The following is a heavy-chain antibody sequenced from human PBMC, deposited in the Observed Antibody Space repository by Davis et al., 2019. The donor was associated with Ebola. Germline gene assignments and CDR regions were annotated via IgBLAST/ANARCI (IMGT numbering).Heavy chain of an antibody. J-gene: IGHJ5*02. CDR3: ARQLGYCSGGSSSASCWFDP. CDR2: IIPIFGTA. V-gene: IGHV1-69*13. Sequence: SVKVSCKASGGTFSSYAISWVRQAPGQGLEWMGGIIPIFGTANYAQKFQGRVTITADESTSTAYMELSSLRSEDTAVYYCARQLGYCSGGSSSASCWFDPWGQGTLVTVSS. CDR1: GGTFSSYA. D-gene: IGHD2-15*01.